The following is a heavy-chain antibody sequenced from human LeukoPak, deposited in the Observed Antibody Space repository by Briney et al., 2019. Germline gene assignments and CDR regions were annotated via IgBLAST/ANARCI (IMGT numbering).Heavy chain of an antibody. V-gene: IGHV3-30*04. CDR3: ATNLGGAVTTPDDAFDI. CDR2: ISYDGSNK. J-gene: IGHJ3*02. Sequence: GGSLRLSCAASGFTFSSYAMHWVRQAPGKGLEWVPVISYDGSNKYYADSVKGRFTISRDNSKNTLYLQMNSLRAEDTAVYYCATNLGGAVTTPDDAFDIWGQGTMVTVSS. D-gene: IGHD4-11*01. CDR1: GFTFSSYA.